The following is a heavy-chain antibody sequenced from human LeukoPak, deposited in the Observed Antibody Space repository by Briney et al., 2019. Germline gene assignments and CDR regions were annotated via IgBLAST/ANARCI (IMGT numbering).Heavy chain of an antibody. CDR3: ARGLYYDFWSGSPQYYFDY. Sequence: PSETLSLTCTVSGGSISSGGYYWSWIRQPPGKGLEWIGYIYYSGSTNYNPSLKSRVTISVDTSKNQFSLKLSSVTAADTAVYYCARGLYYDFWSGSPQYYFDYWGQGTLVTVSS. V-gene: IGHV4-61*08. CDR2: IYYSGST. J-gene: IGHJ4*02. CDR1: GGSISSGGYY. D-gene: IGHD3-3*01.